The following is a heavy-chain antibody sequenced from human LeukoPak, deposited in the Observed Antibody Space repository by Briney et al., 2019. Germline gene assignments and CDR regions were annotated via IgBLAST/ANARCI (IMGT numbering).Heavy chain of an antibody. CDR1: GGSISNFF. CDR2: VYYSGTT. V-gene: IGHV4-59*08. CDR3: ARHSVDPSSFDY. Sequence: PSETLSLTCTVSGGSISNFFWSWIRQPPGKGLEWIGYVYYSGTTNYNPSLKSRVTISADTSKNQFSLKLSFVTAADTAVYYCARHSVDPSSFDYWGQGILVTVSS. J-gene: IGHJ4*02. D-gene: IGHD6-6*01.